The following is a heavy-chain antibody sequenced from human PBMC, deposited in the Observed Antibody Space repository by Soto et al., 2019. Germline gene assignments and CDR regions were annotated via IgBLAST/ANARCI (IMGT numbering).Heavy chain of an antibody. D-gene: IGHD3-3*01. Sequence: QVQLVESGGGLVKPGGSLRLSCAASGFTFSDYYMSWIRQAPGKGLEWVSHISSSGSSIYYADSVKGRFPISREHAKNSLYLQMNSLRAEDTAVYYCASELGDFGVVTHYYYYMDVWGKGTTVTVSS. CDR1: GFTFSDYY. V-gene: IGHV3-11*01. J-gene: IGHJ6*03. CDR2: ISSSGSSI. CDR3: ASELGDFGVVTHYYYYMDV.